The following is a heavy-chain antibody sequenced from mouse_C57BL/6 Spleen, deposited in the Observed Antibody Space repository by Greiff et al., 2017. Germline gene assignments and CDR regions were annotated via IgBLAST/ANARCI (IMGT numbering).Heavy chain of an antibody. D-gene: IGHD2-3*01. V-gene: IGHV1-80*01. CDR1: GYAFSSSW. CDR3: ARSRLLRPFDY. Sequence: QVQLKQSGAELVKPGASVKISCKPSGYAFSSSWMNWVKQRPGTGLVWLGQIYPGDVDTNYNGKFKGTATLAADKSSSTAYMQLSSLTSEDSAVYFCARSRLLRPFDYWGQGTTLTVSS. CDR2: IYPGDVDT. J-gene: IGHJ2*01.